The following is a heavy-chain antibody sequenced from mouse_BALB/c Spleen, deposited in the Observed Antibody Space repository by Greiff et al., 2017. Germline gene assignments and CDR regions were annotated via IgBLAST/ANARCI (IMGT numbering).Heavy chain of an antibody. CDR1: GYTFSSYW. V-gene: IGHV1-9*01. J-gene: IGHJ4*01. D-gene: IGHD1-2*01. CDR3: ARDSLLRLLAMDY. Sequence: QVQLQQSGAELMKPGASVKISCKATGYTFSSYWIEWVKQRPGHGLEWIGEILPGSGSTNYNEKFKGKATFTADTSSNTAYMQLSSLTSEDSAVYYCARDSLLRLLAMDYWGQGTSVTVSS. CDR2: ILPGSGST.